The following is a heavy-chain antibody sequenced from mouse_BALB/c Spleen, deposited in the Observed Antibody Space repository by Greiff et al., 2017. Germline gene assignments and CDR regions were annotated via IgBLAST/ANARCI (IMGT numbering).Heavy chain of an antibody. V-gene: IGHV1-7*01. CDR3: ARNRYDRYFDV. CDR2: INPSTGYT. J-gene: IGHJ1*01. CDR1: GYTFTSYW. Sequence: VQLQQSGAELAKPGASVKMSCKASGYTFTSYWMHWVKQRPGQGLEWIGYINPSTGYTEYNQKFKDKATLTADKSSSTAYMQLSSLTSEDSAVYYCARNRYDRYFDVWGAGTTVTVSS. D-gene: IGHD2-14*01.